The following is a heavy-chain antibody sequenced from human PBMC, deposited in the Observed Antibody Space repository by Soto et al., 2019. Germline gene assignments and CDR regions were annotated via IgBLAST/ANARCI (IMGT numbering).Heavy chain of an antibody. J-gene: IGHJ4*02. Sequence: GGSLRLSCTGSVFTFCYYTLIWVRQAPGKGLEWVGFIRSKAYGGTTEYAASVKGRFTISRDDSKSIAYLQMNSLKTEDTAVYYCTAGKLYPSLDFDYWGQGTLVTVSS. D-gene: IGHD2-8*01. CDR1: VFTFCYYT. CDR2: IRSKAYGGTT. V-gene: IGHV3-49*04. CDR3: TAGKLYPSLDFDY.